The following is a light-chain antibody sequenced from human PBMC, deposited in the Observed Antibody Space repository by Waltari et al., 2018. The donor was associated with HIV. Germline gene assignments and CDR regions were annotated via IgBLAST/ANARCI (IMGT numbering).Light chain of an antibody. CDR3: SSDTGASTPWV. V-gene: IGLV2-14*01. CDR1: NSDVGRYNH. J-gene: IGLJ3*02. Sequence: QSALTQPASVSGSPGQSITISCTGTNSDVGRYNHVSWYQQPPGKAPKLMIYEVSNRPSGISNRFSGYKSGNTASLTISGLQAEDEADYYCSSDTGASTPWVFGGGTKLTVL. CDR2: EVS.